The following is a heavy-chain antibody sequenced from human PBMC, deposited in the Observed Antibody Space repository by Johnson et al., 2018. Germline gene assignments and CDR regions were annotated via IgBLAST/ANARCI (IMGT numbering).Heavy chain of an antibody. D-gene: IGHD5-12*01. V-gene: IGHV3-30*03. CDR2: ISYDGSNK. J-gene: IGHJ1*01. CDR1: GFTFSSYG. CDR3: ERVRPPTRDFQH. Sequence: QVQLVQSGGGVVQPGRSLRLSCAASGFTFSSYGMHWVRQAPGKGLEWVAVISYDGSNKYYADSVKGRFTISRDNAKNSLYLQMNSPRDEDTAGYYCERVRPPTRDFQHWGQGTLVTVSS.